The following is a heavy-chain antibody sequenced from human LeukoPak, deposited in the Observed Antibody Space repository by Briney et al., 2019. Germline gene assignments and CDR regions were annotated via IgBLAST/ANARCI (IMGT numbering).Heavy chain of an antibody. CDR2: IREDGSGK. Sequence: GGSLSLPCVAPEFPFSSYGMHWLRQAPGRGLEWVASIREDGSGKYYADSVKGRFAISRDNSKNTLYLQLNGLRPEDTAVYYCAKDRYSSSALFAITPFDYWGQGTLITVSS. CDR3: AKDRYSSSALFAITPFDY. V-gene: IGHV3-30*02. J-gene: IGHJ4*02. CDR1: EFPFSSYG. D-gene: IGHD6-13*01.